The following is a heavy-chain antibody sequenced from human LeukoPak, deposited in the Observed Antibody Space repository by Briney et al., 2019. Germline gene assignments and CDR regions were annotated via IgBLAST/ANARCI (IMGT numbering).Heavy chain of an antibody. CDR2: IYFSGST. CDR3: ARLTSGIAGRGEVPY. Sequence: SETLSLTCTVSGGSISSSSYYWGWIRQPPGKGLEWIGSIYFSGSTYYNPSLKSRVTMSVDTSKNQFSLKLSSVTAADTAVYYCARLTSGIAGRGEVPYWGQGTLVTVSS. CDR1: GGSISSSSYY. J-gene: IGHJ4*02. V-gene: IGHV4-39*01. D-gene: IGHD6-6*01.